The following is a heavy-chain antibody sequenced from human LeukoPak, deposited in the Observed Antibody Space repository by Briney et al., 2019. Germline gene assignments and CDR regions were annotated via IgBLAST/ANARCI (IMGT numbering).Heavy chain of an antibody. J-gene: IGHJ4*02. CDR1: GGSISSYY. CDR2: IYYSGST. D-gene: IGHD5-24*01. Sequence: SETLSLTWTVAGGSISSYYWSWIRQPPGKGLEWIGYIYYSGSTNYNPSLKSRVTISVDTSKNQFSLKLSSVTAADTAVYYCARHDGLQPEYDYWGQGTLVTVSS. CDR3: ARHDGLQPEYDY. V-gene: IGHV4-59*08.